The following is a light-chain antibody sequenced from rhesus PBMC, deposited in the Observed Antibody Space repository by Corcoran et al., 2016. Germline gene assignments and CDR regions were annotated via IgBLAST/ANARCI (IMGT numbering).Light chain of an antibody. CDR2: DQF. CDR3: QQYNNWPLT. CDR1: QSVSSN. V-gene: IGKV3-35*01. J-gene: IGKJ4*01. Sequence: EIVLTQSPATLSLSPGERATLSCRASQSVSSNLAWYQQKPGQAPRLLIYDQFNRAPGIPDRFSGSGSGTDFTLTISSREPEDGGIYYCQQYNNWPLTFGGGTKVDLK.